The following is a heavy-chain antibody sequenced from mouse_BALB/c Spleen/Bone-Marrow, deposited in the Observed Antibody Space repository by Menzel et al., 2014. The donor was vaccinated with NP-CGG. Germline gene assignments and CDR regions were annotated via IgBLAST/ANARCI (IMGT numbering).Heavy chain of an antibody. CDR2: ISDGGSYT. V-gene: IGHV5-4*02. D-gene: IGHD4-1*01. J-gene: IGHJ4*01. CDR1: GFTFSDYY. Sequence: EVKLMESGGGLVKPGGSLKLSCAASGFTFSDYYMYWVRQTPEKRLAWVATISDGGSYTYYPDSVKGRFTISRDNAKNNLCLQMSSLKSEDTAMYYCTRQGNWDHYAMEYWGQGTSVTVSS. CDR3: TRQGNWDHYAMEY.